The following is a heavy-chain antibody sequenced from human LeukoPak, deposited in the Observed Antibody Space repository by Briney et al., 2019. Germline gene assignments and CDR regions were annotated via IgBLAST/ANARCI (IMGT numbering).Heavy chain of an antibody. J-gene: IGHJ4*02. D-gene: IGHD3-3*01. CDR2: MNPNSGNT. CDR1: GYTFTSYD. Sequence: ASAKVSCKASGYTFTSYDINWVRQATGQGLEWMGWMNPNSGNTGYAQKFQGRVTMTRNTSISTAYMELSSLRSEDTAVYYCARDPYDFWSGHWAYWGQGTLVTVSS. CDR3: ARDPYDFWSGHWAY. V-gene: IGHV1-8*01.